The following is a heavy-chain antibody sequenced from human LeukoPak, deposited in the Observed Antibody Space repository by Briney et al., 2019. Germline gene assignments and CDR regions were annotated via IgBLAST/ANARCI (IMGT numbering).Heavy chain of an antibody. CDR2: ISWNSGSI. CDR1: GFTFDDYA. Sequence: GRSLRLSCAASGFTFDDYAMHWVRQAPGKGLEWVSGISWNSGSIGYADSVKGRFTISRDNAKNSLYLQMNSLRAEDTALYYCAKDIGDYEGAFDIWGQGTMVTASS. D-gene: IGHD4-17*01. V-gene: IGHV3-9*01. J-gene: IGHJ3*02. CDR3: AKDIGDYEGAFDI.